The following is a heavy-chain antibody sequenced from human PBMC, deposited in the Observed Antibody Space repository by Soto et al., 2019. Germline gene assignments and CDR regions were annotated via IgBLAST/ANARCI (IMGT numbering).Heavy chain of an antibody. V-gene: IGHV3-15*01. CDR2: IKSKTDGGTT. J-gene: IGHJ4*02. CDR1: GFTFSNAW. CDR3: TTELERPALMVYAIRVY. Sequence: GGSLRLSCAASGFTFSNAWMSWVRQAPGKGLEWVGRIKSKTDGGTTDNAAPVKGRFTIYRDDSKKKLYLQMNSLKTADTAAYYCTTELERPALMVYAIRVYWGQGTLVTVSS. D-gene: IGHD2-8*01.